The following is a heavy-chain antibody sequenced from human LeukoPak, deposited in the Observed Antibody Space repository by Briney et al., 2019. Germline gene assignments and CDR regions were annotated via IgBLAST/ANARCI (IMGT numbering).Heavy chain of an antibody. J-gene: IGHJ4*02. CDR2: MNPNSGNT. Sequence: ASVKVSCKASGYTFTSYGISWVRQATGKGLEWMGWMNPNSGNTGYAQKLQGRVTMNRNTSISTAYMELSSLRSEDTAVYYCARENSKSVTMVRGAMVDYWGQGTLVTVSS. CDR3: ARENSKSVTMVRGAMVDY. D-gene: IGHD3-10*01. V-gene: IGHV1-8*02. CDR1: GYTFTSYG.